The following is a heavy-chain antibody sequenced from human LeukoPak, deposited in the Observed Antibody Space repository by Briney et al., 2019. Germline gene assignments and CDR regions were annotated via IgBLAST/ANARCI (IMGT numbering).Heavy chain of an antibody. CDR1: GFTFSSYG. Sequence: GGTLRLSCAASGFTFSSYGMSWVRQAPGKGLEWVSGISGSGGATYYADSVKGRFTISRDNSRNTLYLQMNSLRAEDTAVYYCARSGLSRFGFWGQGTLVTVSS. V-gene: IGHV3-23*01. CDR2: ISGSGGAT. J-gene: IGHJ4*02. D-gene: IGHD2/OR15-2a*01. CDR3: ARSGLSRFGF.